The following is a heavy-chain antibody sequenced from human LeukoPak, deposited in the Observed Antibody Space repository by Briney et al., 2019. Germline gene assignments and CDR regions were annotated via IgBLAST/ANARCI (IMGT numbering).Heavy chain of an antibody. Sequence: GGSLRLSCAASGFTFSSHAMSWVRQAPGKGLEWVSLISGSGGHTYYGDSVKGRFTISRDNSTNRLYLQMNSLRPEDTAVYYCVKGGAATMRDGYNYYYYYMEVWGRGTTVTVSS. J-gene: IGHJ6*03. D-gene: IGHD5-24*01. V-gene: IGHV3-23*01. CDR2: ISGSGGHT. CDR1: GFTFSSHA. CDR3: VKGGAATMRDGYNYYYYYMEV.